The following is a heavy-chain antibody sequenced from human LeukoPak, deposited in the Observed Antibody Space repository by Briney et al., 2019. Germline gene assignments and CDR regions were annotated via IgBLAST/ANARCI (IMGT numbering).Heavy chain of an antibody. CDR1: GRSISRYY. D-gene: IGHD6-13*01. CDR3: ARASFSSGWYVY. CDR2: IYYSGSN. V-gene: IGHV4-59*01. J-gene: IGHJ4*02. Sequence: PSETLSLTCSVSGRSISRYYWSWIRNPPGKRLEWFGYIYYSGSNNYNPSLKNRVPISVDTSKNQFSLKLSSVTAADTAVYYCARASFSSGWYVYWGQGTLVTDSS.